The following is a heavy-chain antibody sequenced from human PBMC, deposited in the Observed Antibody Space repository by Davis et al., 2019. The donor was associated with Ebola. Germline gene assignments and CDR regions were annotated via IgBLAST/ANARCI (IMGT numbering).Heavy chain of an antibody. V-gene: IGHV3-33*01. D-gene: IGHD2-15*01. Sequence: PGGSLRLSCAASGFTFSSYGMHWVRQAPGKGLEWVAVIWYDGSNKYYADSVKGRFTISRDNSKNTLYLQMNSLRAEDTAVYYCARVQIKYCSGGSCYQNSPFQHWGQGTLVTVSS. CDR3: ARVQIKYCSGGSCYQNSPFQH. CDR1: GFTFSSYG. J-gene: IGHJ1*01. CDR2: IWYDGSNK.